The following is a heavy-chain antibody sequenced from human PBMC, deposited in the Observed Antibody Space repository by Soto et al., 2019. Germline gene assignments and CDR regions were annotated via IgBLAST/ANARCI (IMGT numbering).Heavy chain of an antibody. V-gene: IGHV1-69*13. CDR2: IIPIFGTA. CDR1: GGTFSSYA. CDR3: ARDLAGAVAGSNYYYGMDV. Sequence: SVKVSCKASGGTFSSYAISWVRQAPGQGLEWMGGIIPIFGTANYAQKFQGRVTITADESTSTAYMELSSLRSEDTAVYYCARDLAGAVAGSNYYYGMDVWGQGTTVTVSS. J-gene: IGHJ6*02. D-gene: IGHD6-19*01.